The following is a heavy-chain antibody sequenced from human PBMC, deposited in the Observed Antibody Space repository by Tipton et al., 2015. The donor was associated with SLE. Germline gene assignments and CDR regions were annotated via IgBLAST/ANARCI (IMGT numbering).Heavy chain of an antibody. D-gene: IGHD1-26*01. V-gene: IGHV3-73*01. CDR2: IRSKPKNYAT. CDR1: GFTFSDFG. Sequence: SLRLSCAASGFTFSDFGIHWVRQASGKGLEWVGRIRSKPKNYATDYAASVAGRITFSRDDSKNTAYLQLDSLNIDDTAVYYCAILLGAPIWGRGSLVTVSS. CDR3: AILLGAPI. J-gene: IGHJ4*02.